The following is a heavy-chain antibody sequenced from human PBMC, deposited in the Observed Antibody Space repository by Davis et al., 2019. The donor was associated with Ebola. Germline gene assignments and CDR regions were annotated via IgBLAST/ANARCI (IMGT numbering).Heavy chain of an antibody. CDR2: IYYSGST. Sequence: MPSETLSLTCTVSGGSISSYYWSWIRQPPGKGLEWIGSIYYSGSTNYNPSLKSRVTISVDTSKNQFSLKLSSVTAADTAVYYCARRGILYWYFDLWGRGTLVTVSS. CDR3: ARRGILYWYFDL. J-gene: IGHJ2*01. D-gene: IGHD1-26*01. V-gene: IGHV4-59*08. CDR1: GGSISSYY.